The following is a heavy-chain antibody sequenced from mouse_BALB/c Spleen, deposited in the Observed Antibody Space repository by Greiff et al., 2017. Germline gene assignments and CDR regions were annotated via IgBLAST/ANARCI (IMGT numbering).Heavy chain of an antibody. J-gene: IGHJ3*01. D-gene: IGHD2-4*01. Sequence: VQLQQSGAELVRPGASVTLSCKASGYTFTDYEMHWVKQTPVHGLEWIGAIDPETGGTAYNQKFKGKATLTADNSSSTAYMELRSLTSEDSAVYYCTRPYDYDGAWFAYWGQGTLVTVAA. CDR2: IDPETGGT. V-gene: IGHV1-15*01. CDR1: GYTFTDYE. CDR3: TRPYDYDGAWFAY.